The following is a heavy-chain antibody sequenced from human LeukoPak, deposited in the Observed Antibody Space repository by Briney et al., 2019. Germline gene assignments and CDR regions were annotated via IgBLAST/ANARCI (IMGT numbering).Heavy chain of an antibody. J-gene: IGHJ6*02. CDR1: GFTFSSYS. CDR2: ISSSSSYI. V-gene: IGHV3-21*01. D-gene: IGHD3-10*01. Sequence: PGGSLRLSCAASGFTFSSYSMNWVRQAPGKGLEWVSSISSSSSYIYYADSVKGRFTISRDNAKNSLYLQMNSLRAEDTAVYYCARDLRWFGELPYYYYYGMDVWGQGTTVTVSS. CDR3: ARDLRWFGELPYYYYYGMDV.